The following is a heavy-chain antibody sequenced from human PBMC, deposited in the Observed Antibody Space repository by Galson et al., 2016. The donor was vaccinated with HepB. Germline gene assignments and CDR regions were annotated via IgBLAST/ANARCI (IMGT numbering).Heavy chain of an antibody. CDR2: VNPTDGST. CDR1: GFTFTSFF. V-gene: IGHV1-46*01. CDR3: APIRGHFTDGFDY. J-gene: IGHJ4*02. D-gene: IGHD2-8*01. Sequence: SCKASGFTFTSFFMHWVRQAPGQGLEWMGMVNPTDGSTTYARDFQGRVSMTNDTSTSTVYLDLGSLRSEDTAVYYCAPIRGHFTDGFDYWGQGTLVTVS.